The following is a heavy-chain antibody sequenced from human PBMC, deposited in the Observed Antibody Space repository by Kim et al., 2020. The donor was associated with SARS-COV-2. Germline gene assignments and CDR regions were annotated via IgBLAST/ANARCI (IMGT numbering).Heavy chain of an antibody. V-gene: IGHV4-4*02. Sequence: SETLSLTCAVSGGSISSSNWWRGVRERLGEGLEWIGEIYHSGSTNYNPSLKSRVTISVDKSKNQFSLKLSSVTAADTAVYYCARKSIAVMIGAFDIWGQGTMVTVSS. D-gene: IGHD6-19*01. J-gene: IGHJ3*02. CDR3: ARKSIAVMIGAFDI. CDR2: IYHSGST. CDR1: GGSISSSNW.